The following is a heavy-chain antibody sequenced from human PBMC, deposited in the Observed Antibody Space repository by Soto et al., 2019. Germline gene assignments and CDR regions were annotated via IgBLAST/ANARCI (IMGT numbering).Heavy chain of an antibody. CDR1: GGSVSSGSYY. D-gene: IGHD5-18*01. Sequence: QVQLQESGPGLVKPSETLSLTCTVSGGSVSSGSYYWSWIRQPPGKGLEWIGYISNSGSTKYNPSLKSRDAISVDTSKNQFSLKLSSVTAADTAVYYCARDGYSYFDYWGQGTLVTVSS. J-gene: IGHJ4*02. CDR2: ISNSGST. CDR3: ARDGYSYFDY. V-gene: IGHV4-61*01.